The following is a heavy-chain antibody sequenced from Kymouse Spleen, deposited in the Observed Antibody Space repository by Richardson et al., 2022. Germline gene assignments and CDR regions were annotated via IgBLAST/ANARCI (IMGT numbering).Heavy chain of an antibody. CDR3: ARGRGFQWIFDY. CDR2: INHSGST. D-gene: IGHD5-18,IGHD2-8*01,IGHD3-10*01. V-gene: IGHV4-34*01. CDR1: GGSFSGYY. J-gene: IGHJ4*02. Sequence: QVQLQQWGAGLLKPSETLSLTCAVYGGSFSGYYWSWIRQPPGKGLEWIGEINHSGSTNYNPSLKSRVTISVDTSKNQFSLKLSSVTAADTAVYYCARGRGFQWIFDYWGQGTLVTVSS.